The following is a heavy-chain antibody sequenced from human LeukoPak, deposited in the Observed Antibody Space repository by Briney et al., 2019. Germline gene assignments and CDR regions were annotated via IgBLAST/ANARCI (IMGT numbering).Heavy chain of an antibody. CDR2: ISYDGSNK. CDR1: GFTFSSYA. V-gene: IGHV3-30-3*01. CDR3: ARVGYYYDSSGTPLDAFDI. Sequence: GGSLRLSCAASGFTFSSYAMHWVRQAPGKGLEWVAVISYDGSNKYYADSVKGRFTISRDNSKNTLYLQMNSLRAEDTAVYYCARVGYYYDSSGTPLDAFDIRGQGTMVTVSS. J-gene: IGHJ3*02. D-gene: IGHD3-22*01.